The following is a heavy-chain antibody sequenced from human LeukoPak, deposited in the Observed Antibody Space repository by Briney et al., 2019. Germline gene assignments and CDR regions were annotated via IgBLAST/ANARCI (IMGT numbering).Heavy chain of an antibody. V-gene: IGHV4-59*01. CDR1: GGSISSYY. D-gene: IGHD3-10*01. Sequence: SETLSLTCTVSGGSISSYYWSWIRQPPGKGLEWIGYIYYSGSTNYNPSLKSRVTISVDTSKNQFSLKLSSVTAADTAVYYCARDGDDDYYGSGSYRWFDPWGQGTLVTVSS. CDR2: IYYSGST. CDR3: ARDGDDDYYGSGSYRWFDP. J-gene: IGHJ5*02.